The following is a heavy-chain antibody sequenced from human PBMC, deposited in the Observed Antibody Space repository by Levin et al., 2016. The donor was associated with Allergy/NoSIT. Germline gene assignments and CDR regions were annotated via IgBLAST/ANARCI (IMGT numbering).Heavy chain of an antibody. V-gene: IGHV3-69-1*01. CDR3: AKGEGLPGY. Sequence: WIRQPPGKGLEWVSSISSSSYIYYADSVKGRFTISRDNSKNTLYLQMNSLRAEDTAVYYCAKGEGLPGYWGQGTLVTVSS. J-gene: IGHJ4*02. D-gene: IGHD5-12*01. CDR2: ISSSSYI.